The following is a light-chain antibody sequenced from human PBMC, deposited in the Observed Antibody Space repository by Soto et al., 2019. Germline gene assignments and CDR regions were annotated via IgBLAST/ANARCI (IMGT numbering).Light chain of an antibody. CDR3: QQYNNWPPFT. Sequence: EIVMTQSPATLSVSPGERATLSCRASQSVSSNLAWYHQKPGQAPRLLIYGASTRATGIPARFSVSGSGTEFTLTISSLQSEDFAGYYCQQYNNWPPFTFGPGTKVDIK. CDR2: GAS. J-gene: IGKJ3*01. CDR1: QSVSSN. V-gene: IGKV3-15*01.